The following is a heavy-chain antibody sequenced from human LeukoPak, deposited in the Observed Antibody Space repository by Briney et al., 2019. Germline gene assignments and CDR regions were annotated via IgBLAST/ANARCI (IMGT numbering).Heavy chain of an antibody. D-gene: IGHD3-22*01. V-gene: IGHV3-23*01. CDR3: AKSNYFESVGYYFFDY. J-gene: IGHJ4*02. Sequence: PGGSLRLSCAASGFTFSKYAMTWVRQAPGTGLEWVSGISVSGGSTNYADSVKGRFTISRDNSKNTLSLQMNSLRAEDTAVYHCAKSNYFESVGYYFFDYWGQGTLVTVSS. CDR2: ISVSGGST. CDR1: GFTFSKYA.